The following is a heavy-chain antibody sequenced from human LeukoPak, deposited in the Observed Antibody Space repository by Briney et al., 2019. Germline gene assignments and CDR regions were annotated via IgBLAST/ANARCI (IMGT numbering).Heavy chain of an antibody. J-gene: IGHJ6*02. D-gene: IGHD2-15*01. Sequence: ASVKVSCKASGYTLTSYAMHWVRQAPGQRLEWMGWINAGNGNTKYSQKFQGRVTITRDTSTSTAYMELSSLRSEDTAVYYCARVQGYCSGGSCYRYYYYGMDVWGQGTTVTVSS. V-gene: IGHV1-3*01. CDR2: INAGNGNT. CDR3: ARVQGYCSGGSCYRYYYYGMDV. CDR1: GYTLTSYA.